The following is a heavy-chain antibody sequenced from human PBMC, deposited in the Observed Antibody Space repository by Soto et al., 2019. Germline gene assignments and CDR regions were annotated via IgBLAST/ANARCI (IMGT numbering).Heavy chain of an antibody. CDR2: IYSDDYT. Sequence: GGSLXLSCAASGFTVRSSYMSWVRQVPGKGLEWVSIIYSDDYTYYAASVKGRFTISRDNSRNTLYLQMCSLRAEDTVVYYCAKDGQWLVRGNWFDPWGQGTLVTVSS. CDR3: AKDGQWLVRGNWFDP. V-gene: IGHV3-66*01. J-gene: IGHJ5*02. CDR1: GFTVRSSY. D-gene: IGHD6-19*01.